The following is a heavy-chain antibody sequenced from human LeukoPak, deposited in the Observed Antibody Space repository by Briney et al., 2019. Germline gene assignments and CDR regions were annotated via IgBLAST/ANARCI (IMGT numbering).Heavy chain of an antibody. Sequence: GGSLRLSCAASGFTFSSYGMHWVRQAPGKGLEWVAFIRYDGSNKYYADSVKGRFTISRGNSKNTLYLQMNSLRAEDTAVYYCAKDNIVVVPAAPDYWGQGTLVTVSS. CDR1: GFTFSSYG. D-gene: IGHD2-2*01. J-gene: IGHJ4*02. CDR3: AKDNIVVVPAAPDY. V-gene: IGHV3-30*02. CDR2: IRYDGSNK.